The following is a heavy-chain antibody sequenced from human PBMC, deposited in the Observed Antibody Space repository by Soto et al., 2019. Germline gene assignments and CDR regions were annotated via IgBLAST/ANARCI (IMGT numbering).Heavy chain of an antibody. D-gene: IGHD6-19*01. V-gene: IGHV4-61*01. J-gene: IGHJ5*02. CDR2: IYYSGTT. Sequence: SETLSLTCTVSGGSVSSGSYYWSWIRQPPWKGLEWIGYIYYSGTTNYNPSLKSRVTISVDTSKNQFSLKLRSVTAADTAVYYCARDPGHSGWYGGWFDPWGQGXLVTVYS. CDR1: GGSVSSGSYY. CDR3: ARDPGHSGWYGGWFDP.